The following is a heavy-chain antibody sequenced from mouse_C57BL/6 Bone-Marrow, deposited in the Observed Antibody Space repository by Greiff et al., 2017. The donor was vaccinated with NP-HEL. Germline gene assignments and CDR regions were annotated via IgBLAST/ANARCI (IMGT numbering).Heavy chain of an antibody. CDR3: ARHEGPLYYGNPWFAY. CDR2: FYPGRGSI. D-gene: IGHD2-1*01. CDR1: GYTFTEYT. J-gene: IGHJ3*01. V-gene: IGHV1-62-2*01. Sequence: QVQLQESGAELVKPGASVKLSCKASGYTFTEYTIHWVKQRSGQGLEWIGWFYPGRGSIKYNEKFKDKATLTADKSSSTVYMELSRLTSEDSAVYFCARHEGPLYYGNPWFAYWGQGTLVTVSA.